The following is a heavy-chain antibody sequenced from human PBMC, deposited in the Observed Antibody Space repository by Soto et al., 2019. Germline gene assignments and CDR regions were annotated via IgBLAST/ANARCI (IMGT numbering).Heavy chain of an antibody. Sequence: ASVKVSCKASGYTFSGYYMHWVRQAPGQGLEWMGWINPNSGGTNYAQKFQGRVTMTRDTSISTAYMELSRLRSDDTAVYYCARGHVEYYDSSGYYYWYWFDPWGRGTLVTVSS. J-gene: IGHJ5*02. V-gene: IGHV1-2*02. D-gene: IGHD3-22*01. CDR3: ARGHVEYYDSSGYYYWYWFDP. CDR1: GYTFSGYY. CDR2: INPNSGGT.